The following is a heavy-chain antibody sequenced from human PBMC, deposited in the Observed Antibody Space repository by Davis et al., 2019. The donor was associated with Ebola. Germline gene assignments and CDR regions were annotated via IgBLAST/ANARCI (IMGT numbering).Heavy chain of an antibody. CDR2: IYYSGST. CDR3: ARARITIFGVVIDPDGFDI. Sequence: MPSETLSLTCTVSGGSVSSGSYYWSWIRQPPGKGLEWIGYIYYSGSTYYNPSLKSRVTISVDTSKNQFSLKLSSVTAADTAVYYCARARITIFGVVIDPDGFDIWGQGTMVTVSS. J-gene: IGHJ3*02. V-gene: IGHV4-61*01. CDR1: GGSVSSGSYY. D-gene: IGHD3-3*01.